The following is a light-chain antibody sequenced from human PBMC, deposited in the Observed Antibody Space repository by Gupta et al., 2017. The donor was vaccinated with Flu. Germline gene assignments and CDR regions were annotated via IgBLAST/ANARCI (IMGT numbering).Light chain of an antibody. CDR3: KQKNHCPVT. Sequence: DVVMTQSPLSLPVTLGQPASISCRSTRSLVYSDGNTYLNWFQQRPGQSPRRLIYKASNRDSGVPDRFSGSGSGTDFTLNISSVEAEDVGVYYCKQKNHCPVTFGQGTKVEVK. CDR1: RSLVYSDGNTY. J-gene: IGKJ1*01. V-gene: IGKV2-30*01. CDR2: KAS.